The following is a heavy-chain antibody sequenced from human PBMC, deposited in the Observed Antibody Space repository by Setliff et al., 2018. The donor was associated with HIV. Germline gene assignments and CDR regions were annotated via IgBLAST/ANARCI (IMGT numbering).Heavy chain of an antibody. CDR2: INSDGSGT. Sequence: PGGSLRLSCAASGYNFGVYWMHWVRQVPGKGLVWVSHINSDGSGTKYADSVKGRFTISRDNAKNTLYLQMNSLRAEDTAVYYCARDRGRPDSFDIWGQGTMVTVSS. J-gene: IGHJ3*02. CDR3: ARDRGRPDSFDI. D-gene: IGHD1-26*01. V-gene: IGHV3-74*01. CDR1: GYNFGVYW.